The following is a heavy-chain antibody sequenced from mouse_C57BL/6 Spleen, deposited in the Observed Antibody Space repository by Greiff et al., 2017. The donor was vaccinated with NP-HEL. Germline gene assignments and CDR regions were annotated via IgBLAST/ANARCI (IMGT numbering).Heavy chain of an antibody. Sequence: VQLQQPGAELVKPGASVKLSCKASGYTFTSYWMHWVKQRPGQGLEWIGEIDPSDSYTNYNQKFKGKSTLTVDKSSSTAYMQLSSLTSEDSAVYYCATGTGAYWGQGTLVTVSA. CDR2: IDPSDSYT. D-gene: IGHD4-1*01. CDR3: ATGTGAY. CDR1: GYTFTSYW. J-gene: IGHJ3*01. V-gene: IGHV1-69*01.